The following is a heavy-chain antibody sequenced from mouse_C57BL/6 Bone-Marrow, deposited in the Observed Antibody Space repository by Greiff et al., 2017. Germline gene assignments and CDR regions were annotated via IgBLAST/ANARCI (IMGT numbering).Heavy chain of an antibody. V-gene: IGHV5-12*01. Sequence: EVQRVESGGGLVQPGGSLKLSCAASGFTFSDYYMYWVRQTPEKRLEWVAYISNGGGSTYYPDTVKGRFTISRDNAKNTLYLQMSRLKSEDTAMYYCAIPRFAWFAYWGQGTLVTVSA. CDR1: GFTFSDYY. CDR2: ISNGGGST. CDR3: AIPRFAWFAY. J-gene: IGHJ3*01.